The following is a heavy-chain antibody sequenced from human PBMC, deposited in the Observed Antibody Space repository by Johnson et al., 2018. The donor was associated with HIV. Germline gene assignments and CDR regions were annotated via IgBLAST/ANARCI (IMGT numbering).Heavy chain of an antibody. CDR3: AREGKYLAGAEDAFDI. V-gene: IGHV3-23*04. CDR2: ISGSGGRT. CDR1: GFTFSSYW. J-gene: IGHJ3*02. D-gene: IGHD2/OR15-2a*01. Sequence: MLLVESGGGLVQPGGSLRLSCAASGFTFSSYWMSWVRQAPGKGLEWVSVISGSGGRTYYADSVKGRFTISRDNYKNTLYLQMNSLRADDTAVYYCAREGKYLAGAEDAFDIWGQGTVVTVSS.